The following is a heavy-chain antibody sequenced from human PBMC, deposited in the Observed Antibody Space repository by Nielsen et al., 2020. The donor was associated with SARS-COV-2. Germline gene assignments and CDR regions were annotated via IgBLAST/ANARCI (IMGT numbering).Heavy chain of an antibody. J-gene: IGHJ6*03. CDR2: INAGNGNT. CDR3: ARDIEIVVGPAERGMGYMDV. V-gene: IGHV1-3*01. D-gene: IGHD2-2*01. Sequence: WVRQAPGHRLEWMGWINAGNGNTKYSQKFQGRVTITRDTSASTAYMELSSLRSEDTAVYYCARDIEIVVGPAERGMGYMDVWGKGTTVTVSS.